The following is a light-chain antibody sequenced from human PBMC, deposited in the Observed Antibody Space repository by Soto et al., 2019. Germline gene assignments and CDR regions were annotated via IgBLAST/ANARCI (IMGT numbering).Light chain of an antibody. V-gene: IGKV2-28*01. CDR1: QTLLHSNGYTY. CDR3: MQGLRPMYT. CDR2: LGS. Sequence: IALTQSPLSLSVTPGEPASISCRSSQTLLHSNGYTYLNWYLQKPGQSPQLLIYLGSNRASGVPDRFSGSGSGTDLTLKTNRVQSEDVGVFYCMQGLRPMYTFGRGTKLEIK. J-gene: IGKJ2*01.